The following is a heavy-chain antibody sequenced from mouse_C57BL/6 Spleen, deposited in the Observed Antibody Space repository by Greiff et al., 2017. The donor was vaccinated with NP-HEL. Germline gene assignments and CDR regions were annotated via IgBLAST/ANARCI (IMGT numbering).Heavy chain of an antibody. CDR1: GYAFSSYW. D-gene: IGHD2-5*01. CDR3: ARDLYSNLYAMDY. V-gene: IGHV1-80*01. CDR2: IYPGDGDT. J-gene: IGHJ4*01. Sequence: QVQLQQSGAELVKPGASVKISCKASGYAFSSYWMHWVKQRPGKGLEWIGLIYPGDGDTNSNGKFKGKATLTADKSSSTAYMQLSSLTSEDSAVYFCARDLYSNLYAMDYWGQGTSVTVSS.